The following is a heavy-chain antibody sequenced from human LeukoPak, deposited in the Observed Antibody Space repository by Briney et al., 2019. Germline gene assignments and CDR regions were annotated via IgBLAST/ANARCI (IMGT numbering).Heavy chain of an antibody. Sequence: GGSLRLSCAASGFTFSSYGMHWVRQAPGKGLEWVAVISYDGSNKYYADSVKGRFTISRDNAKNSLYLQMNSLRAEDTAVYYCARGGNWEFDYWGQGTLVTVSS. J-gene: IGHJ4*02. V-gene: IGHV3-30*03. CDR1: GFTFSSYG. CDR2: ISYDGSNK. CDR3: ARGGNWEFDY. D-gene: IGHD7-27*01.